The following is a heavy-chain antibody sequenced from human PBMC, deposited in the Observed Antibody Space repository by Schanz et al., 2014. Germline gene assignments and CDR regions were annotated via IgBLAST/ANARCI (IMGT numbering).Heavy chain of an antibody. J-gene: IGHJ3*02. CDR3: ARDYYDILTGYPYDTFDI. Sequence: QVQLVQSGAEVKKPGASVKVSCKASGYTLNIYGINWVRQAPGQGLEWVGWISGNFGNTNYAQKLQGRVTMTTDTSATTAYMELRGLGVDDTAVYYCARDYYDILTGYPYDTFDIWGQGTMVTVSS. CDR1: GYTLNIYG. D-gene: IGHD3-9*01. V-gene: IGHV1-18*01. CDR2: ISGNFGNT.